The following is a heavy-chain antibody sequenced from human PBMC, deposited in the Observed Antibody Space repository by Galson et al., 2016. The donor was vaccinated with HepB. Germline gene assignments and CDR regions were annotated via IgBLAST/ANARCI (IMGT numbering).Heavy chain of an antibody. D-gene: IGHD2-15*01. CDR1: GFTFSHAW. CDR2: IKSKTDGGTT. J-gene: IGHJ6*02. Sequence: SLRLCCAASGFTFSHAWLSWVRQARGKGLEWVGRIKSKTDGGTTDYAAPVKGRFTISRDDSKNTLYLQMNSLRAEDTAVYYCAKRAHATGDYCGMDVWGQGTTVTVSS. V-gene: IGHV3-15*01. CDR3: AKRAHATGDYCGMDV.